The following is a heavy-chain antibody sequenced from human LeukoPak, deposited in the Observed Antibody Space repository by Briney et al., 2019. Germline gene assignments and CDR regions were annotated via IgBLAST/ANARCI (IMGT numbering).Heavy chain of an antibody. V-gene: IGHV4-39*01. D-gene: IGHD2-2*01. CDR1: GGSISSSSYY. CDR2: IYYSGST. CDR3: AVPAAMFVRNLDY. J-gene: IGHJ4*02. Sequence: SETLSLTCTVSGGSISSSSYYWGWIRQPPGKGLEWIGSIYYSGSTYYNPSLKSRVTISVDTSKNQFSLKLSSVTAADTAVYYCAVPAAMFVRNLDYWGQGTLVTVSS.